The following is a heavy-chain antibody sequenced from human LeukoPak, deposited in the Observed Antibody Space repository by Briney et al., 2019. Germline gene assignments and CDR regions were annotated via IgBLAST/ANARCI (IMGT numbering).Heavy chain of an antibody. J-gene: IGHJ5*02. CDR3: ARDRNSYSSGWQNRFEP. CDR2: INPNSGGT. Sequence: ASVKVSCKASGYTFTGYYMHWVRQAPGQGLEWMGWINPNSGGTNYAQKFQGRVTMTRDTSISTAYMELSRLRSDDTAVYYCARDRNSYSSGWQNRFEPWGQGTLVTVSS. D-gene: IGHD6-19*01. V-gene: IGHV1-2*02. CDR1: GYTFTGYY.